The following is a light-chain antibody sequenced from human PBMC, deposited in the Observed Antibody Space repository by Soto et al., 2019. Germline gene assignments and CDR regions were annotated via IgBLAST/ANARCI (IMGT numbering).Light chain of an antibody. CDR3: QVWDNGSDGGV. V-gene: IGLV3-21*02. CDR2: DDS. J-gene: IGLJ1*01. CDR1: NIGSKN. Sequence: SYELTQPPSVSVAPGQTARLTCGGNNIGSKNVHWYQQKPGQAPVLVVYDDSDRPSGIPERFSGSNSGNTATLTISRVEAGDEADYYCQVWDNGSDGGVCGTGTKLTVL.